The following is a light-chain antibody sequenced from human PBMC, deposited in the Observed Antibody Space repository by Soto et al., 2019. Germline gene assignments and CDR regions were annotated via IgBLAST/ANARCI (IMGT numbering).Light chain of an antibody. J-gene: IGKJ5*01. CDR1: QSVSGW. CDR2: AAS. Sequence: DIQMTQSPSTLSASVGDTVTVTYRASQSVSGWLAWYQQKPGKAPKILIYAASTLQSGVPSRFSGRGSGTEFTLTISSLQPEDFATYYCQQLDSYPITFGQGTRLEIK. V-gene: IGKV1-5*01. CDR3: QQLDSYPIT.